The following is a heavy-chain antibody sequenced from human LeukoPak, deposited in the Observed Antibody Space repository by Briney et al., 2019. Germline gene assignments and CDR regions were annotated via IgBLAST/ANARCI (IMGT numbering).Heavy chain of an antibody. D-gene: IGHD6-13*01. V-gene: IGHV3-74*01. Sequence: PGGSLRLSCAASGFTFSSYWMHWVRQAPGKGLVWVSRINSDGSSTSYADSVKGRFTISRDNAKNALYLQMNSLRAEDTAVYYCARVSSSWDDAFDIWGQGTMVTVSS. CDR1: GFTFSSYW. J-gene: IGHJ3*02. CDR2: INSDGSST. CDR3: ARVSSSWDDAFDI.